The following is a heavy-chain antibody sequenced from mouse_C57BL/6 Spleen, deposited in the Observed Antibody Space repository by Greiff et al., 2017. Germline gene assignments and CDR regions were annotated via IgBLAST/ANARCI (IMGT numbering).Heavy chain of an antibody. CDR3: ARWAGSSYFYFDY. Sequence: QVQLKQPGAELVRPGSSVKLSCKASGYTFTSYWMHWVKQRPIQGLEWIGNIDPSDSETHYNQKFKDKATLTVDKSSSTAYMQLSSLTSEDSAVYYCARWAGSSYFYFDYWGQGTTLTVSS. J-gene: IGHJ2*01. D-gene: IGHD1-1*01. CDR1: GYTFTSYW. V-gene: IGHV1-52*01. CDR2: IDPSDSET.